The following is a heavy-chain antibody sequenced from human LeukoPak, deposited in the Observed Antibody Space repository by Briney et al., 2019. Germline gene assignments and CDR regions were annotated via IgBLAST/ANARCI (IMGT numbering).Heavy chain of an antibody. V-gene: IGHV7-4-1*02. CDR3: ARTPTVLFRAVRTANWFDP. CDR2: INTNTGNP. Sequence: GASVKVSCKASGYTFTSYAMNWVRQAPGQGLEWMGWINTNTGNPTYAQGFTGRFVFSLDTSVSTAYLQISSLKAEDTAVYYCARTPTVLFRAVRTANWFDPWGQGTLVTVSS. J-gene: IGHJ5*02. CDR1: GYTFTSYA. D-gene: IGHD3-3*01.